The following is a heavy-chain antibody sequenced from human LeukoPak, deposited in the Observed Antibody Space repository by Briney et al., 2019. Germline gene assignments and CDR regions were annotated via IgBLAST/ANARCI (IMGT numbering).Heavy chain of an antibody. CDR1: GGSFSGYY. CDR2: INHSGST. D-gene: IGHD3-22*01. Sequence: SETLSLTCAVYGGSFSGYYWSWIRQPPGKGLEWIGEINHSGSTHYNPSLKSRLTMSADTSTNQFSLKLRSVTAADTAVYYCARDRVESSGYYYYYGMDVWGQGTTVTVSS. J-gene: IGHJ6*02. CDR3: ARDRVESSGYYYYYGMDV. V-gene: IGHV4-34*01.